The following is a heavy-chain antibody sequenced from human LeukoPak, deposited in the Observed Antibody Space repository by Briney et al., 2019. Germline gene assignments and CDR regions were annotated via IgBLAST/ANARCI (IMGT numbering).Heavy chain of an antibody. CDR2: INHSGST. J-gene: IGHJ5*02. CDR1: GGSFSGYY. Sequence: PSETLPLTCAVYGGSFSGYYWSWIRQPPGKGLEWIGEINHSGSTNYNPSLKSRVTISVDTSKNQFSLKLSSVTAADTAVYYCARGVVAWFDPWGQGTLVTVSS. CDR3: ARGVVAWFDP. D-gene: IGHD2-21*01. V-gene: IGHV4-34*01.